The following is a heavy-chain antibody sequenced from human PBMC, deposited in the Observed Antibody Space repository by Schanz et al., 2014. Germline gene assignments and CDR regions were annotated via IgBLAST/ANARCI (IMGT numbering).Heavy chain of an antibody. CDR3: AKDGRLPYYGTGADFDY. J-gene: IGHJ4*02. D-gene: IGHD3-22*01. V-gene: IGHV3-23*01. CDR2: MIGSGSSV. CDR1: GFTFSTYA. Sequence: VQLLQSGGALVQPGGSLRLSCSASGFTFSTYAMSWASQTPGKGLEWVSRMIGSGSSVFYADSVKGRFTISRDNLKNAVYLQMNSLRAGDTAVYYCAKDGRLPYYGTGADFDYWGQGTLVAVSS.